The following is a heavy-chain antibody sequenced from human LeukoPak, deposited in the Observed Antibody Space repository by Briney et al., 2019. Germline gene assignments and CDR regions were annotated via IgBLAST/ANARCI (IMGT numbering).Heavy chain of an antibody. CDR3: ATLYTAIDRSIDY. CDR1: GFTFSSYA. V-gene: IGHV3-30-3*01. D-gene: IGHD5-18*01. J-gene: IGHJ4*02. Sequence: PGGSLRLSCAASGFTFSSYAMHWVRQAPGKGLEWVAVISYDGSNKYYADSVKGRFTISRDNSKNTLYLQMNSLRAEDTAVYYCATLYTAIDRSIDYWGQGTLVTVSS. CDR2: ISYDGSNK.